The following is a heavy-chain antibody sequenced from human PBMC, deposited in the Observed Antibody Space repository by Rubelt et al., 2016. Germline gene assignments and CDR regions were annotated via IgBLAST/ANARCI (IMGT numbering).Heavy chain of an antibody. CDR1: GFTFDDYT. CDR2: ISWDGGST. D-gene: IGHD2-21*02. J-gene: IGHJ4*02. Sequence: EVQLVESGGVVVQPGGSLRLSCAASGFTFDDYTMHWVRQAPGKGLEWVSLISWDGGSTYYADSVKGRFTISREKSKNSRYRQMNSLRTEDTALYYCAKDIKTYCGGDCYSSVGFGYWGQGTLVTVSS. V-gene: IGHV3-43*01. CDR3: AKDIKTYCGGDCYSSVGFGY.